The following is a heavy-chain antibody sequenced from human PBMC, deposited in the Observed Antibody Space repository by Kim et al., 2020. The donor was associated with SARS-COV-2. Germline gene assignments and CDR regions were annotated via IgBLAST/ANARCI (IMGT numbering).Heavy chain of an antibody. CDR2: IYSGGST. J-gene: IGHJ3*02. CDR3: AREAIMTTVTKGAFDI. D-gene: IGHD4-17*01. V-gene: IGHV3-53*01. CDR1: GFTVSSNY. Sequence: GGSLRLSCAASGFTVSSNYMSWVRQAPGKGLEWVSVIYSGGSTYYADSVKGRFTISRDNSKNTLYLQMNSLRAEDTAVYYCAREAIMTTVTKGAFDIWGQGTMVTVSS.